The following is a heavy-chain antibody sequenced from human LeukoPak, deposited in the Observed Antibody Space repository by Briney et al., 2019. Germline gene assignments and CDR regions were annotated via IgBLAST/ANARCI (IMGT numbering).Heavy chain of an antibody. CDR3: ARQTSIAARGHFDY. V-gene: IGHV4-59*12. CDR2: INYSGST. CDR1: GGSLSSYY. D-gene: IGHD6-6*01. Sequence: SETLSLTCNVSGGSLSSYYWSWIRQPPGKGLEWIGHINYSGSTKYNPSLKSRVTKSIDTSKNQFSLKLTSVTAADTAVYYCARQTSIAARGHFDYWGQGTLVTVSS. J-gene: IGHJ4*02.